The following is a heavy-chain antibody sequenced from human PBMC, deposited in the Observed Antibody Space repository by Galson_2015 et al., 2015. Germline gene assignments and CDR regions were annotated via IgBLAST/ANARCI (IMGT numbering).Heavy chain of an antibody. D-gene: IGHD4-17*01. J-gene: IGHJ2*01. CDR2: IIPIFGTA. CDR1: GGTFSSYA. Sequence: CKASGGTFSSYAISWVRQAPGQGLEWMGGIIPIFGTANYAQKFQGRVTITADKSTSTAYMELSSLRSEDTAVYYCARGTATVTTYWYFDLWGRGTLVTVSS. CDR3: ARGTATVTTYWYFDL. V-gene: IGHV1-69*06.